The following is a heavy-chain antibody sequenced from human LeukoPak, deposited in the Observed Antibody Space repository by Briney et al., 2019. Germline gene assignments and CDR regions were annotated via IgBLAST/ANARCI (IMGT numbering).Heavy chain of an antibody. Sequence: ASVKVSCKASGYTFTNYGISWVRQAPGQGLEWMGWISAYNGNANYAQNLQDRVTITTDTSTTTAYMELRSLRSDDTAVYYCARDMITFGGVIALIDYWGQGTLVTVSS. J-gene: IGHJ4*02. V-gene: IGHV1-18*01. D-gene: IGHD3-16*02. CDR3: ARDMITFGGVIALIDY. CDR2: ISAYNGNA. CDR1: GYTFTNYG.